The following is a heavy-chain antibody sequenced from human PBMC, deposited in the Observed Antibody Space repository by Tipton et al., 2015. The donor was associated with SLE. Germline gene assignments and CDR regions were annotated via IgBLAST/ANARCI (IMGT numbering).Heavy chain of an antibody. D-gene: IGHD3-10*01. V-gene: IGHV4-59*01. CDR2: IYYSGST. J-gene: IGHJ4*02. CDR3: AGGYGSGTHLDY. CDR1: GGSISSYY. Sequence: LRLSCTVSGGSISSYYWSWIRQPPGKGLEWIGYIYYSGSTNYNPSLKSRVTISVDTSKNQSSLKLSSVTAAATAVYYRAGGYGSGTHLDYWGQGTLVTVSS.